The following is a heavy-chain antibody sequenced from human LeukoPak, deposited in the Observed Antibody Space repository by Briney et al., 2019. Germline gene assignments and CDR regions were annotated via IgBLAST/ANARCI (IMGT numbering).Heavy chain of an antibody. Sequence: PGGSLRLSCAASGFTFSSYAMSWVRQAPGKGLEWLSGISGSAGSKFYGDSVKGRFTISRDSSKNTLHLQMNSLRGDDTAVYYCARAPLPAIAEITHLDYWGQGTLVTVSS. J-gene: IGHJ4*02. CDR3: ARAPLPAIAEITHLDY. CDR1: GFTFSSYA. D-gene: IGHD2-2*02. CDR2: ISGSAGSK. V-gene: IGHV3-23*01.